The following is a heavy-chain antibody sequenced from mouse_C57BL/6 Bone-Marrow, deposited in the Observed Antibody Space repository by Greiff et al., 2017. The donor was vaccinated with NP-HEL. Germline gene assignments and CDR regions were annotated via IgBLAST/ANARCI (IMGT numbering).Heavy chain of an antibody. V-gene: IGHV2-2*01. CDR2: IWSGGST. J-gene: IGHJ3*01. CDR1: GFSLTSYG. Sequence: QVQLKESGPGLVQPSQSLSITCTVSGFSLTSYGVHWVRQSPGKGLEWLGVIWSGGSTDYNAAFISRLSISKDNSKSQVFFKMNSLQADDTAIYYCARGRGWLLFAYWGQGTLVTVSA. CDR3: ARGRGWLLFAY. D-gene: IGHD2-3*01.